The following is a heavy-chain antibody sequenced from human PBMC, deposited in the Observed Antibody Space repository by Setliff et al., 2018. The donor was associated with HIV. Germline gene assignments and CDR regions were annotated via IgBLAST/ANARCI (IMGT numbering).Heavy chain of an antibody. V-gene: IGHV4-34*01. Sequence: SETLSLTCGVSGGSLSGSYWSWIRQSPEKGLEWIGEVNHSGSTNYHPSLKSRVTISVDTSKNQFFLKLSSVAAADTAVYYCARDVSGSPFDYWGQGTLVSVSS. CDR1: GGSLSGSY. CDR2: VNHSGST. D-gene: IGHD1-26*01. J-gene: IGHJ4*02. CDR3: ARDVSGSPFDY.